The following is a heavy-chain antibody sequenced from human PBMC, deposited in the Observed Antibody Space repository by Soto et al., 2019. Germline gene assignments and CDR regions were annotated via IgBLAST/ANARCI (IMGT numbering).Heavy chain of an antibody. J-gene: IGHJ6*02. Sequence: QVQLVESGGGVVQPGRSLRLSCAASGFTFSSYGMHWVRQAPGKGLEWVAVIWDDGSNKYYADSVKGRFTISRENSKNTLYLQMNSLRAEDTAVYYCARILPSGGTSYGMDVWGQGTTVTVSS. CDR3: ARILPSGGTSYGMDV. D-gene: IGHD1-7*01. V-gene: IGHV3-33*01. CDR1: GFTFSSYG. CDR2: IWDDGSNK.